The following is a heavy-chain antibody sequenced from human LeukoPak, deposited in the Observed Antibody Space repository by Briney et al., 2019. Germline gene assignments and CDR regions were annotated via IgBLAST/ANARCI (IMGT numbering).Heavy chain of an antibody. CDR1: GSTFSSYA. D-gene: IGHD3-10*01. CDR2: IYSDGRT. V-gene: IGHV3-53*01. Sequence: GGCLRLSCAASGSTFSSYAMSWVRQAPGRGLEWVSVIYSDGRTYYADSVKGRFTISRDNSKNTLYLQMNSLRAEDTAVYYCARDSGRFDVFDIWGHGTMGTLSS. J-gene: IGHJ3*02. CDR3: ARDSGRFDVFDI.